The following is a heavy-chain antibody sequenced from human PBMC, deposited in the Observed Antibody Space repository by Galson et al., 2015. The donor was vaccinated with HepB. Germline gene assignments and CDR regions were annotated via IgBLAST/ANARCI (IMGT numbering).Heavy chain of an antibody. CDR1: GGSISSGGYY. Sequence: TLSLTCTVSGGSISSGGYYWSWIRQHPGKGLEWIGYIYYSGSTYYNPSLKSRVTISVDTSKNQFSLKLSSVTAADTAVYYCAREGAMVRGVIRAVDYWGQGTLVTVSS. V-gene: IGHV4-31*03. CDR3: AREGAMVRGVIRAVDY. J-gene: IGHJ4*02. CDR2: IYYSGST. D-gene: IGHD3-10*01.